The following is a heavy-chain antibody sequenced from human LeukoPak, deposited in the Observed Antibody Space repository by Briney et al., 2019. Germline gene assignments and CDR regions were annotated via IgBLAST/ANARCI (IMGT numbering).Heavy chain of an antibody. CDR3: AKISRRYCSSTSCYAVGGFGDY. CDR2: ISGSGGST. V-gene: IGHV3-23*01. J-gene: IGHJ4*02. CDR1: GFTFSSYS. Sequence: GGSLRLSCAASGFTFSSYSMNWVRQAPGKGLEWVSAISGSGGSTYYADSVKGRFTISRDNSKNTLYVQMNSLGAEATALYYCAKISRRYCSSTSCYAVGGFGDYWGQGTLVTVSS. D-gene: IGHD2-2*01.